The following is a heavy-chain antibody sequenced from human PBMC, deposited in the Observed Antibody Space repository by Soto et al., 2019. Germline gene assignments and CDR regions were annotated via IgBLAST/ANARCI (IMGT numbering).Heavy chain of an antibody. CDR3: AKRASGGNPNWFDP. CDR2: INHSGST. V-gene: IGHV4-34*01. Sequence: QVQLQQWGAGLLKPSETLSLTCAVYGGSFSGYYWSWIRQPPGKGLEWIGEINHSGSTYYNPSLKSRVTISVDTSKNQFSLKLSSVTAADTAVYYCAKRASGGNPNWFDPWGQGTLVTVSS. D-gene: IGHD2-15*01. J-gene: IGHJ5*02. CDR1: GGSFSGYY.